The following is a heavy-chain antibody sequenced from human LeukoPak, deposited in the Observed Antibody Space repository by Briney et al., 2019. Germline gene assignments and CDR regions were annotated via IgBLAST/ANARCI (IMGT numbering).Heavy chain of an antibody. CDR1: GGSISSYY. V-gene: IGHV4-4*07. J-gene: IGHJ4*02. Sequence: SETLSLTCTVSGGSISSYYWSWIRQPAGKGLEWIGRIYTSGSTNYNPSLKSRVTMSVDTSKNQFSLELSSVTAADTAVYYCARDTEGTMIEGFDYWGQGTLVTVSS. D-gene: IGHD3-22*01. CDR3: ARDTEGTMIEGFDY. CDR2: IYTSGST.